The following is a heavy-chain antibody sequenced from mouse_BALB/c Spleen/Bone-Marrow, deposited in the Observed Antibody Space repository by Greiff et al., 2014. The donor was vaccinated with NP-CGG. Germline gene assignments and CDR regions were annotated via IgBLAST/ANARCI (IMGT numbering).Heavy chain of an antibody. V-gene: IGHV4-1*02. Sequence: VQLKESGGGLVQPGGSLKLSCAASGFAFSGYWMTLVRQAPGQGLEWIGEINPDSRTINYKPSLKEKFIMSRDNAKNTLYLQMSEVRSEDTALYYCARNGYYGWMTYWGQGTLVTVSA. CDR1: GFAFSGYW. CDR3: ARNGYYGWMTY. D-gene: IGHD1-2*01. CDR2: INPDSRTI. J-gene: IGHJ3*01.